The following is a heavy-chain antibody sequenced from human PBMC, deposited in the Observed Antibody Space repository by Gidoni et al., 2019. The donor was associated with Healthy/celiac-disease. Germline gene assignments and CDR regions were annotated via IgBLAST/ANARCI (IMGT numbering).Heavy chain of an antibody. CDR2: IRYDVSNK. CDR3: AKEGADCSSTSCYWGY. D-gene: IGHD2-2*01. V-gene: IGHV3-30*02. CDR1: GFTFSSYG. Sequence: QVKLVESGGGVVQPGGSLRLSCAAYGFTFSSYGMHWFRQAPGKGLEGVALIRYDVSNKYYADSVNGRFTISRDNSKNTLYLQMNSLRAEDTAVYYCAKEGADCSSTSCYWGYWGQGTLVTVSS. J-gene: IGHJ4*02.